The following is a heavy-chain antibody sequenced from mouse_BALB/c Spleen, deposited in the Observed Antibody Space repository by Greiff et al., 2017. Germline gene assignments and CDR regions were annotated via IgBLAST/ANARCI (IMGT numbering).Heavy chain of an antibody. CDR3: AREGYDGGESYFDY. CDR2: ISDGGSYT. D-gene: IGHD2-14*01. Sequence: EVKLQESGGGLVKPGGSLKLSCAASGFTFSDYYMYWVRQTPEKRLEWVATISDGGSYTYYPDSVKGRFTISRDNAKNNLYLQMSSLKSEDTAMYYCAREGYDGGESYFDYWGQGTTLTVSS. CDR1: GFTFSDYY. V-gene: IGHV5-4*02. J-gene: IGHJ2*01.